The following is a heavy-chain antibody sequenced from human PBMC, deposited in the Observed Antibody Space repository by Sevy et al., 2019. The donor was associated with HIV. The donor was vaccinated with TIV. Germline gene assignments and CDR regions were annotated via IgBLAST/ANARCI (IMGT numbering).Heavy chain of an antibody. CDR3: ARGDCSGGSCYIYFDY. Sequence: ASVKVSCKASGYTFTSYDINWVRQATGQGLEWMGWMNPNSGNTGYAQKFQGRVTMTRNTSIGTAYMELSSLRSEDTAVYYCARGDCSGGSCYIYFDYWGQGTLVTVSS. V-gene: IGHV1-8*01. J-gene: IGHJ4*02. CDR2: MNPNSGNT. CDR1: GYTFTSYD. D-gene: IGHD2-15*01.